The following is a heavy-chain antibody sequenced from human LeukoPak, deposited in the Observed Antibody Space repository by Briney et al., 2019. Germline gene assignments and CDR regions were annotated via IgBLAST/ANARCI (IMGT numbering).Heavy chain of an antibody. V-gene: IGHV3-30-3*01. Sequence: GGSLRLSCAASGFTFSSYAMHWVRQAPGKGLEWVAVISYDGSNKYYADSVKGRFTISRDNSKNTLYLQMNSLRAEDTAVYYCARDGYDRGSWSPHAFDIWGQGTMVTVSS. CDR3: ARDGYDRGSWSPHAFDI. J-gene: IGHJ3*02. D-gene: IGHD6-13*01. CDR2: ISYDGSNK. CDR1: GFTFSSYA.